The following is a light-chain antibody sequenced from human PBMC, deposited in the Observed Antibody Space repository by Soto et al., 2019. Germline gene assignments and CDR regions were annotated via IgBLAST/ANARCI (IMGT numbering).Light chain of an antibody. J-gene: IGKJ5*01. V-gene: IGKV3-11*01. Sequence: EIVLTQSPATLSLSPGERATLSCRASQSVTNLLAWYQQRPGHAPRLLIYDASNRATGIPARFSGSGSGTDFTLTISSLEPEDVAVYYCQQYGSSPITFGQGTRLE. CDR2: DAS. CDR3: QQYGSSPIT. CDR1: QSVTNL.